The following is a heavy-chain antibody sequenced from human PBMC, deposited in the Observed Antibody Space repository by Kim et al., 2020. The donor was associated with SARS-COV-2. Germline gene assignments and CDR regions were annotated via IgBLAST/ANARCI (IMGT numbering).Heavy chain of an antibody. D-gene: IGHD6-19*01. CDR3: ARDSFYSSGYYFDY. CDR1: GYTFTSNG. Sequence: ASVKVSCKASGYTFTSNGFHWVRQAPGQRLECMGWINADNGNTKYSQRFQGRVTITRDTSASTTYMELSSLRSEDTAVYYCARDSFYSSGYYFDYWGQGT. CDR2: INADNGNT. J-gene: IGHJ4*02. V-gene: IGHV1-3*01.